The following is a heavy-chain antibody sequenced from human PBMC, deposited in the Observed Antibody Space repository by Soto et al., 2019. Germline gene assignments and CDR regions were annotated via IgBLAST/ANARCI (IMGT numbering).Heavy chain of an antibody. CDR3: ARDVSGSPDPLNYYYYYMDV. V-gene: IGHV3-11*01. CDR2: ISSSGSTI. Sequence: GGSLRLSCAASGFTFSDYYMSWIRQAPGKGLEWVSYISSSGSTIYYADSVKGRFTISRDNAKNSLYLQMNSLRAEDTAVYYCARDVSGSPDPLNYYYYYMDVWGKGTTVTVSS. J-gene: IGHJ6*03. CDR1: GFTFSDYY. D-gene: IGHD3-22*01.